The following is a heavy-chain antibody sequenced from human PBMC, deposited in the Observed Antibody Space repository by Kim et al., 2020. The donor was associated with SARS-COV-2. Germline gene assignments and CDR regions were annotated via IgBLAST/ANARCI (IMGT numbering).Heavy chain of an antibody. Sequence: SQTLSLTCAISGDIVSSNSAAWNWIRQSPSRGLEWLGRTYYRSKWYNDYAVSVKSRITINPVTSKNQFSLQLNSVTPEDTAVYYCARLERAYSSGWSSFDYWGQGTLVTVSS. D-gene: IGHD6-19*01. CDR3: ARLERAYSSGWSSFDY. CDR1: GDIVSSNSAA. CDR2: TYYRSKWYN. J-gene: IGHJ4*02. V-gene: IGHV6-1*01.